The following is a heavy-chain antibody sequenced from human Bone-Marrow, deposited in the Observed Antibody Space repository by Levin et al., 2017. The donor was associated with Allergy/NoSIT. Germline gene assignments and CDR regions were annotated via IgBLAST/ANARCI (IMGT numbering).Heavy chain of an antibody. CDR1: GFTFSNYW. CDR2: IKYDGTVT. V-gene: IGHV3-74*01. J-gene: IGHJ5*02. CDR3: TKSDWFDP. Sequence: PGESLKISCAASGFTFSNYWMHWVRQGPGKGLVWVARIKYDGTVTSYADSVKGRFTISRDNARNTLYLQMNNLRVEDTAVYYCTKSDWFDPWGQGTLVTVSS.